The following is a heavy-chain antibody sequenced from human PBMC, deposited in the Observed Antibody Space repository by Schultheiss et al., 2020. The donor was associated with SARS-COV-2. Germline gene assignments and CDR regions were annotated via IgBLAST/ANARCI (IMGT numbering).Heavy chain of an antibody. D-gene: IGHD5-18*01. CDR3: ARVEVVPAAMWIHDAFDI. V-gene: IGHV3-48*01. CDR1: GFTFSSYS. Sequence: GSLRLSCAASGFTFSSYSMNWVRQAPGKGLEWVSYISSSSSTIYYADSVKGRFTISRDNAKNSLYLQMNSLRAEDTAVYYCARVEVVPAAMWIHDAFDIWGQGTMVTVSS. J-gene: IGHJ3*02. CDR2: ISSSSSTI.